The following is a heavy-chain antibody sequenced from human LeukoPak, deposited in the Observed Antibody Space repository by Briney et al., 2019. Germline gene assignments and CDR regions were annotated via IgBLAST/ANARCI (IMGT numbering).Heavy chain of an antibody. D-gene: IGHD6-19*01. V-gene: IGHV6-1*01. CDR3: ARSPSPYSSGWYFDY. Sequence: SQTLSLTSALSGDSVSINSAAWNWIRQSPSRGLEWLGRTYQRSKWYNDYAVSVKSRITINPDISKNQFSLQLNSVTPEDTAVYYCARSPSPYSSGWYFDYWGQGTLVTVSS. CDR2: TYQRSKWYN. CDR1: GDSVSINSAA. J-gene: IGHJ4*02.